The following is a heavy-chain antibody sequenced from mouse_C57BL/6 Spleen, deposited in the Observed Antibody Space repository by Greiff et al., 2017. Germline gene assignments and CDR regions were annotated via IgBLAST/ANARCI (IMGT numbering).Heavy chain of an antibody. CDR1: GYTFTSYW. V-gene: IGHV1-69*01. Sequence: QVQLQQPGAELVMPGASVKLSCKASGYTFTSYWMHWVQQRPGPGLEWIGEIDPSDSYTNYNQKFKGKSTLTVDKSSSTAYMQLSMLTSEDSAVYYGARGRGSYWYFDVWGTGTTVTVSS. CDR3: ARGRGSYWYFDV. J-gene: IGHJ1*03. CDR2: IDPSDSYT.